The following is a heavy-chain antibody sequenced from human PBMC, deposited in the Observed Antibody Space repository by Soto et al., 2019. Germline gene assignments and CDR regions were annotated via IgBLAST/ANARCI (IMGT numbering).Heavy chain of an antibody. V-gene: IGHV1-3*01. D-gene: IGHD3-22*01. CDR3: ARDPAVSYDSTILGWFDP. J-gene: IGHJ5*02. CDR1: GYTFTSYA. Sequence: QVQLVQSGAEVKKPGASVKVSCKASGYTFTSYAMHWVRQAPGQRLEWMGWINAGNGNTKYSQKFQGRVTITRDTAASTAYMETSSLRSEETAVYYCARDPAVSYDSTILGWFDPWGQGTLVTVSS. CDR2: INAGNGNT.